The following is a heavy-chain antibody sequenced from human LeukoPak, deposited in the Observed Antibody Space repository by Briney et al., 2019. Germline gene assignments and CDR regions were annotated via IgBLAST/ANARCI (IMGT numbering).Heavy chain of an antibody. V-gene: IGHV3-20*01. J-gene: IGHJ6*03. CDR2: SNWNDGST. CDR3: SRPPSGGYYYYYMDV. D-gene: IGHD2-15*01. Sequence: GGSLRLSCAASGFTFYDYGMSWVRQAPGKGLEWESGSNWNDGSTGYADSVKGRFTISRDNAKNSLYLQMNSLRAEYTDLSHCSRPPSGGYYYYYMDVWGKGTAVTVSS. CDR1: GFTFYDYG.